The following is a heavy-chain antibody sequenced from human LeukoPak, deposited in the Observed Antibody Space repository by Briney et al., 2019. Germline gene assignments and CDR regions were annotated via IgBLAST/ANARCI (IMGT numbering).Heavy chain of an antibody. CDR1: GFTFSNAW. V-gene: IGHV3-15*07. D-gene: IGHD3-10*01. Sequence: GGSLRLSCAASGFTFSNAWMNWVRQAPGKGLEWVGRIKSKTDGGTTDYAARVKGRFTISRDNSKNTLYLQMNSLRAEDTAVYFCANSRGYGSGNLWGQGTLVTVSS. J-gene: IGHJ4*02. CDR2: IKSKTDGGTT. CDR3: ANSRGYGSGNL.